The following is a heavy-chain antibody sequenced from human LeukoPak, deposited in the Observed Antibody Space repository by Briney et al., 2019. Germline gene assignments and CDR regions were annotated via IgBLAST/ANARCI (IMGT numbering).Heavy chain of an antibody. D-gene: IGHD2-15*01. CDR2: VYYSGST. J-gene: IGHJ4*02. CDR3: ASYSSLSLQPQY. Sequence: PSETLSLTCTVSNGSISSYYWSWIRQPPGKGLEWIGYVYYSGSTNYNPSLKSRVTISVGTSKNRFTLKLSSVTAADTAVYYCASYSSLSLQPQYWGQGALVTVSS. V-gene: IGHV4-59*01. CDR1: NGSISSYY.